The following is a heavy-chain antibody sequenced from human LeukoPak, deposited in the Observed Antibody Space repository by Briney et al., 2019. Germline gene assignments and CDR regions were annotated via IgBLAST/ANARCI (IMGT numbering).Heavy chain of an antibody. CDR1: GYTLTELS. CDR2: FDPEDGET. Sequence: GASVKVSCKVSGYTLTELSMHWVRQAPGKGLEWMGGFDPEDGETICAQKFQGRVTMTEDTSTDTAYMELSSLRSEDTAVYYCATLSPAAFPWFDPWGQGTLVTVSS. V-gene: IGHV1-24*01. CDR3: ATLSPAAFPWFDP. J-gene: IGHJ5*02. D-gene: IGHD2-2*01.